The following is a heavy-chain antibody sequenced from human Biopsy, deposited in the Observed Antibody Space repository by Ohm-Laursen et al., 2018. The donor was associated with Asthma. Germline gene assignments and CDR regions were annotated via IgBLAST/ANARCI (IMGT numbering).Heavy chain of an antibody. CDR1: GGSLTSAY. V-gene: IGHV4-31*02. D-gene: IGHD3-22*01. J-gene: IGHJ5*02. CDR3: ARDRAMISET. Sequence: TLSLTWTVSGGSLTSAYWSWVRQYPEKGLEWIGYIYHSGTTFYNPSLKSRVSMSVDTSKNQVSLKLTSVTAADTAVYYCARDRAMISETWGQGTLVTVSS. CDR2: IYHSGTT.